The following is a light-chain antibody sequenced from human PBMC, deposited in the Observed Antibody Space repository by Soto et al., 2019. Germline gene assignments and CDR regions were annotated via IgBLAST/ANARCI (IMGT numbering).Light chain of an antibody. CDR2: DVT. V-gene: IGLV2-14*01. J-gene: IGLJ1*01. CDR1: SGDVGGYNY. Sequence: QSALTQPASVSGSPGQSITISCTGTSGDVGGYNYVSWYQQHPGKAPKLMIYDVTNRPSGISNRFSGSKSGNTASLTISGLQAEDEADYYCSSYTSTSTYVFGTGTKVTGL. CDR3: SSYTSTSTYV.